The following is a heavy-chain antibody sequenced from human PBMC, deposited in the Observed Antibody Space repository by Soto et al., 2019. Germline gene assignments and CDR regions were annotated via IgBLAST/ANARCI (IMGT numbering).Heavy chain of an antibody. D-gene: IGHD3-9*01. CDR2: IIPIFGTA. CDR1: GGTFSSYA. J-gene: IGHJ4*02. Sequence: ASVKVSCKASGGTFSSYAISWVRQAPGQGLEWMGGIIPIFGTANYAQKFQGRVTITADESTSTAYMELSSLRSEDTAVYYCARQVPATAAGYDDWGQGALVTDAS. V-gene: IGHV1-69*13. CDR3: ARQVPATAAGYDD.